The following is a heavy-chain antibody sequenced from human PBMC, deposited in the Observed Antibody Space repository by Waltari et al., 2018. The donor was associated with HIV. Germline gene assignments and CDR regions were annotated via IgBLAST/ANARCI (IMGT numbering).Heavy chain of an antibody. V-gene: IGHV4-34*01. CDR3: AKRAVFGDYGRGWIDP. Sequence: HVQLKQWGAGLLKPSETLSLTCAVYSSVSFSDYYWNWIRQAPGKGLEWVGEINGKGDINYNPSLKSRVTLSLDTSKNQFSLSLNFVTAADTAVYYCAKRAVFGDYGRGWIDPWGQGTLVTVSS. CDR2: INGKGDI. J-gene: IGHJ5*02. CDR1: SSVSFSDYY. D-gene: IGHD4-17*01.